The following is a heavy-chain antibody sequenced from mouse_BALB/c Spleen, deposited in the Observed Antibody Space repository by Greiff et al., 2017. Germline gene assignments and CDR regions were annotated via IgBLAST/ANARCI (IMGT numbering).Heavy chain of an antibody. Sequence: EVKLQESGAELVRSGASVKLSCTASGFNIKDYYMPRVKQRPEQGLEWIGWIDPENGDTEYAPKFQGKATMTADTSSNAASLQLSSLTSTDTAVYYCNAQRSYYFDDWGRGTTLAVSS. CDR1: GFNIKDYY. CDR2: IDPENGDT. D-gene: IGHD1-1*01. CDR3: NAQRSYYFDD. J-gene: IGHJ2*01. V-gene: IGHV14-4*02.